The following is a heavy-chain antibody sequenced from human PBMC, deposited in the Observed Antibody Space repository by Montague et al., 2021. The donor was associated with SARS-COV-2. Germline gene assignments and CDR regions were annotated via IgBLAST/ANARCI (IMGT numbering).Heavy chain of an antibody. CDR2: ISNTGHTRY. J-gene: IGHJ4*02. V-gene: IGHV4-34*01. D-gene: IGHD2-8*02. CDR1: GESFDGYF. CDR3: ARSLYSFCWCPD. Sequence: SETLSLTCAVSGESFDGYFWSWIRLPPGKGLEWIGDISNTGHTRYNPNPSLRGRVTISTATSKNQFSLNLTSVTAADTAVYYCARSLYSFCWCPDWGQGTQVTVSS.